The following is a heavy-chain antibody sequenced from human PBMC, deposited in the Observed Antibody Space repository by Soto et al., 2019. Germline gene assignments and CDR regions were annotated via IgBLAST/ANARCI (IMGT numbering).Heavy chain of an antibody. Sequence: GASLRLSCSASGFTFISHAMTWVRQAPGKGLERVSGIVPSGGNTYYAVSVKGRFTLSRDNSKNTLYLQMNSLRAEDTAVYYCAKVGRGVVTHEDFDYWGQGTMVTVSS. D-gene: IGHD3-3*01. CDR3: AKVGRGVVTHEDFDY. J-gene: IGHJ4*02. CDR2: IVPSGGNT. CDR1: GFTFISHA. V-gene: IGHV3-23*01.